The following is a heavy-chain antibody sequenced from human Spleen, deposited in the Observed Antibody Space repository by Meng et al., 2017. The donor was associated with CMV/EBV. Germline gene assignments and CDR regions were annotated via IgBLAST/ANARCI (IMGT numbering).Heavy chain of an antibody. CDR1: GFTFSSYA. J-gene: IGHJ4*02. CDR3: ARVGGWATIAVTGYYFDY. D-gene: IGHD6-19*01. V-gene: IGHV3-23*01. Sequence: GESLKISCAASGFTFSSYAMSWVRQAPGKGLEWVSAISGSGGSTYYADSVKGRFTISRDNSKNTLYLQMNSLRAEDTAVYYCARVGGWATIAVTGYYFDYWGQGMLVTVSS. CDR2: ISGSGGST.